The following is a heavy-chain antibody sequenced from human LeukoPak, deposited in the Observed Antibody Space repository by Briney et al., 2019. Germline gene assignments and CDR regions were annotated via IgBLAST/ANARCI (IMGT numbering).Heavy chain of an antibody. J-gene: IGHJ4*02. CDR2: INPSGGST. CDR1: GYTFTSYY. D-gene: IGHD5-18*01. CDR3: ARDMDTGPDLFDY. Sequence: ASVKVSCKASGYTFTSYYMHWVRQAPGQGLEWMGIINPSGGSTSYAQKFQGRVTMTRDTSISTAYMELSRLRSDDTAVYYCARDMDTGPDLFDYWGQGTLVTVSS. V-gene: IGHV1-46*01.